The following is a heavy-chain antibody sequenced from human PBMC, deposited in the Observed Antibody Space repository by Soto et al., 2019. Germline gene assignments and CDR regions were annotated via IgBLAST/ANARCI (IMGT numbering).Heavy chain of an antibody. CDR1: GGSITSSY. D-gene: IGHD2-15*01. CDR2: IYDTGISDYTPST. J-gene: IGHJ5*02. CDR3: ARTKGEYCSSRSPYGWFDP. V-gene: IGHV4-59*01. Sequence: SETLSLTCTVSGGSITSSYWRWIRRPPGKGLEWIAYIYDTGISDYTPSTIYNPSLNSRVTMSLETSKSQFSLKLTSVTAADTDVHYCARTKGEYCSSRSPYGWFDPWGPGTPATAS.